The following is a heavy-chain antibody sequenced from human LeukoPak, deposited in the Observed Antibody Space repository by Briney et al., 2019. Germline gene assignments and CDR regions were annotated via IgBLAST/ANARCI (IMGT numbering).Heavy chain of an antibody. CDR3: ARADIVATITYYFDY. D-gene: IGHD5-12*01. J-gene: IGHJ4*02. V-gene: IGHV3-21*01. Sequence: PGGSLRLSCAASGFTFSSYSMNWVRQAPGKGLGWVSSISSSSSYIYYADSVKGRFTISRDNAKNPLYLQMNSLRAEDTAVYYCARADIVATITYYFDYWGQGTLVTVSS. CDR2: ISSSSSYI. CDR1: GFTFSSYS.